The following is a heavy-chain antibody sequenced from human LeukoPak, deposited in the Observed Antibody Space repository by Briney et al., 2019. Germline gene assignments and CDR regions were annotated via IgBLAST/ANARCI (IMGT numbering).Heavy chain of an antibody. CDR2: INHSGST. V-gene: IGHV4-34*01. D-gene: IGHD3-9*01. J-gene: IGHJ4*02. CDR1: GGSFSGYY. Sequence: SETLSLTCAVYGGSFSGYYWSWIRQPPGKGLEGIGEINHSGSTNYNPSLKSRATISVDTSKNQFSLKLSSVTAADTAVYYCARGPTYYDILTGYHPPFDYWGQGTLVTVSS. CDR3: ARGPTYYDILTGYHPPFDY.